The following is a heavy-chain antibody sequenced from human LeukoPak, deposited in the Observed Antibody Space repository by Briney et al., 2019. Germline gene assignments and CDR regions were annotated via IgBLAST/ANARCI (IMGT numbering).Heavy chain of an antibody. V-gene: IGHV4-30-2*01. CDR2: IYHSGNT. Sequence: SETLSLTCAVSGCSISSGGYSWSWLRQPPGKGLEWIGYIYHSGNTYYNPSLKSRVTISVDRSKNQFSLKLSSVTAADTAVYYCAARGLYYDYVWGSYRTGSLDYWGQGTLVTVSS. J-gene: IGHJ4*02. CDR1: GCSISSGGYS. CDR3: AARGLYYDYVWGSYRTGSLDY. D-gene: IGHD3-16*02.